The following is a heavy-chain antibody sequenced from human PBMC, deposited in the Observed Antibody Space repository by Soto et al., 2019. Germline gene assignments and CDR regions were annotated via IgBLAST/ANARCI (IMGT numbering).Heavy chain of an antibody. CDR3: AREGYSSGYYGMDV. J-gene: IGHJ6*02. D-gene: IGHD6-25*01. CDR2: IIPILGIA. CDR1: GGTFSSYT. V-gene: IGHV1-69*08. Sequence: QVQLVQSGAEVKKPGSSVKVSCKASGGTFSSYTISWVRQAPGQGLEWLGRIIPILGIANYAQKFQGRVTITADKSTSTAYMELSSLRSEDTAVYYCAREGYSSGYYGMDVWGQGTTVTVSS.